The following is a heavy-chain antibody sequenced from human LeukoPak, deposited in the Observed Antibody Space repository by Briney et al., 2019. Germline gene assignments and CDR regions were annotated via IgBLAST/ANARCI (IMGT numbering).Heavy chain of an antibody. Sequence: SETLSRTCTVSGYSISSGYYWGWIRQPPGKGLEWIGSIYHSGSTYYNPSLKSRVTISVDTSKNQFSLKLSSVTAADTAVYYCASSELELYYFDYWGQGTLVTVSS. D-gene: IGHD1-7*01. V-gene: IGHV4-38-2*02. J-gene: IGHJ4*02. CDR3: ASSELELYYFDY. CDR2: IYHSGST. CDR1: GYSISSGYY.